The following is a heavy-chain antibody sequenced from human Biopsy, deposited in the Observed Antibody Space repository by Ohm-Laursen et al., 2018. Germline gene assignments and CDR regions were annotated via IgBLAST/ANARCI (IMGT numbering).Heavy chain of an antibody. J-gene: IGHJ3*01. Sequence: PSDTLSLTCAVYNVSFSSFYWSWIRQPAGKGLEWIGRIYPGGSTNYNPSLKSRVTMSVDTSKKQLSLRLRSVTAADTAMYYCASVVLGPTNDAFDLWGQGTMVVVSS. CDR2: IYPGGST. D-gene: IGHD3-22*01. V-gene: IGHV4-59*10. CDR3: ASVVLGPTNDAFDL. CDR1: NVSFSSFY.